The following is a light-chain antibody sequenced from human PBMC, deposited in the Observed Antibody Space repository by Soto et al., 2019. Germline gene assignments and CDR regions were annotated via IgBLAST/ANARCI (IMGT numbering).Light chain of an antibody. J-gene: IGKJ1*01. V-gene: IGKV1-39*01. CDR3: QQTSTTLWT. CDR1: QNIRTY. CDR2: DPS. Sequence: DIQMTQSPSSLSASVGDRVTITCRASQNIRTYINWYQQKSGRAPNLLIFDPSRLQSGVPSRFSGTGSGTDFTLTITSLQPEDFATYYCQQTSTTLWTFGQGTKV.